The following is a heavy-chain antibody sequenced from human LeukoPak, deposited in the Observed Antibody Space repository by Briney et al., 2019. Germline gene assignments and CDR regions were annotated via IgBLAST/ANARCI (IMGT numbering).Heavy chain of an antibody. Sequence: SETLSLTCAVYGGSFSGYYWTWIRQPPGKGLEWIGEINHSGSTNYNPSLTSRVTISVDTSKNQFSLKLSSVTAADTAVYYCASGYSYGHFDYWGQGTLVTVSS. J-gene: IGHJ4*02. CDR1: GGSFSGYY. CDR2: INHSGST. V-gene: IGHV4-34*01. D-gene: IGHD5-18*01. CDR3: ASGYSYGHFDY.